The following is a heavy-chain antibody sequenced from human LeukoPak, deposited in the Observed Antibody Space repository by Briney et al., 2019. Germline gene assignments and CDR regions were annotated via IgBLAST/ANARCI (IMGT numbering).Heavy chain of an antibody. CDR3: ARANDNTV. D-gene: IGHD3-9*01. Sequence: GGSLRLSCAASGFTFSSYSMNWVRQAPGKGLEWVSSISSGSSCIYYADSVKGRFTISRDNAKNSLYLQMDSLRAEDTAVYYCARANDNTVWGQGTLVTVSS. CDR1: GFTFSSYS. V-gene: IGHV3-21*01. CDR2: ISSGSSCI. J-gene: IGHJ4*02.